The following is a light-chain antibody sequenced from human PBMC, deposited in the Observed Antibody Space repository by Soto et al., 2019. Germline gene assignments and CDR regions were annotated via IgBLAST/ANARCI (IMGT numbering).Light chain of an antibody. CDR2: AAS. J-gene: IGKJ1*01. CDR1: QSIRKY. CDR3: QQSGDTPPWT. V-gene: IGKV1-39*01. Sequence: DIPLTQSPSSLSASVGDRVIITCRASQSIRKYLNWYQHKPGKVPTLLIYAASSLQSGVPSRFSGSGSGTEFTLTINSLQPEDFATYYCQQSGDTPPWTFGQGTKVDIK.